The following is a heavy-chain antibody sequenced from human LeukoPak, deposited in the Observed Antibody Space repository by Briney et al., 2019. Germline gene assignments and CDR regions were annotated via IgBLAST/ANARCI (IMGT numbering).Heavy chain of an antibody. CDR2: ISSSSSYI. D-gene: IGHD3-3*01. J-gene: IGHJ4*02. Sequence: GGSLRLSCAASGFTFSSYSMNWVRQAPGKGLERVSSISSSSSYIYYADSVKGRFTISRDNAKNSLYLQMNSLRAEDTAVYYCARGAPYDFWSGYLSLWGQGTLVTVSS. CDR3: ARGAPYDFWSGYLSL. V-gene: IGHV3-21*01. CDR1: GFTFSSYS.